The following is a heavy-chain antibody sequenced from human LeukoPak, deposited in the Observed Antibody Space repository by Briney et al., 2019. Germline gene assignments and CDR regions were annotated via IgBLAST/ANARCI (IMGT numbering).Heavy chain of an antibody. D-gene: IGHD3-16*01. J-gene: IGHJ4*02. V-gene: IGHV3-15*01. CDR3: SANSDYSFDY. CDR2: IKRKTDGGTT. CDR1: GFTFSNAW. Sequence: GGSLRLSCAASGFTFSNAWMSWVRQAPGKGLEWVGRIKRKTDGGTTDYAAPVKGRFTISRDDSKDTLYLQMNSLKTEDTAVYYCSANSDYSFDYWGQGTLVTVSS.